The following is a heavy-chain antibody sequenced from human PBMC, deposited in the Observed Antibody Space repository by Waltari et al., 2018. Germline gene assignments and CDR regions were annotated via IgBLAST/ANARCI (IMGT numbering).Heavy chain of an antibody. Sequence: QVQLVQSGAEVKKPGSSVKVSCKASGGTFSRYAIRWVRPAPGQGLEWMGGIIPICGTANYAQKLQGRVTITADESTSTAYMELSSLRSEDTAVYYCARFSIRDGYNFRTFDYWGQGTLVTVSS. D-gene: IGHD5-12*01. CDR2: IIPICGTA. CDR3: ARFSIRDGYNFRTFDY. J-gene: IGHJ4*02. V-gene: IGHV1-69*01. CDR1: GGTFSRYA.